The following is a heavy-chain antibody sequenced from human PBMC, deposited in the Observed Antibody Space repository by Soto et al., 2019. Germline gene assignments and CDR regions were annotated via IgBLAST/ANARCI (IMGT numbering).Heavy chain of an antibody. CDR3: ARLIKGATLAFDI. V-gene: IGHV2-70*11. D-gene: IGHD5-12*01. J-gene: IGHJ3*02. CDR2: IDWDDDK. Sequence: SGPTLVNPTQTLTLTCTFSGFSLSTSGMCVSWIRQPPGKALEWLARIDWDDDKYYSTSLKTRLTISKDTSKNQVVLTMTNMEPADTATYYCARLIKGATLAFDIWGQGTMVTVSS. CDR1: GFSLSTSGMC.